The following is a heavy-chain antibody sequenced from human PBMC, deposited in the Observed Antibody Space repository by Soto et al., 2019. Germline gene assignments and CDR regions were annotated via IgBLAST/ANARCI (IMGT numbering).Heavy chain of an antibody. J-gene: IGHJ6*02. CDR1: GDSVSSNSAA. D-gene: IGHD5-12*01. CDR2: TYYRSKWYN. V-gene: IGHV6-1*01. Sequence: SETLSLTCAISGDSVSSNSAAWNWIRQSPSRGLECLGRTYYRSKWYNDYAVSVKSRITITPDTSKNQFFLQLNSVTPEDTAVYYCARDPEVAKIIVRYYYGMDVWGQGTTVTV. CDR3: ARDPEVAKIIVRYYYGMDV.